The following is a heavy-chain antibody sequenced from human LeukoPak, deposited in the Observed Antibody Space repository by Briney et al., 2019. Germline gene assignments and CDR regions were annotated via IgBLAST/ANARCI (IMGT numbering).Heavy chain of an antibody. J-gene: IGHJ3*02. D-gene: IGHD5-24*01. CDR3: AKEMATKMAFDI. Sequence: GGSLRLSCAASGLTFSSYGMHWVRQAPGKGLEWVAVISYDGSNKYYADSVKGRFTISRDNSKNTLYLQMNSLRAEDTAVYYCAKEMATKMAFDIWGQGTMVTVSS. CDR1: GLTFSSYG. V-gene: IGHV3-30*18. CDR2: ISYDGSNK.